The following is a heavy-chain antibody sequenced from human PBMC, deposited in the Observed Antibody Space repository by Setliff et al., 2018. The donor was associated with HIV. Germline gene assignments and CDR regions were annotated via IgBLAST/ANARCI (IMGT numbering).Heavy chain of an antibody. CDR3: ARPRRVRSRAWYWFDI. D-gene: IGHD6-19*01. Sequence: SETLSLTCSVSGYSISRGGYYWGWIRQPPGKGLEWIGSIFYTGRTTYNPSLRSRVTISLDTSKTQFSLSLTSVTAADTAVYYCARPRRVRSRAWYWFDIWGQGTLVTVSS. V-gene: IGHV4-39*07. CDR1: GYSISRGGYY. CDR2: IFYTGRT. J-gene: IGHJ5*02.